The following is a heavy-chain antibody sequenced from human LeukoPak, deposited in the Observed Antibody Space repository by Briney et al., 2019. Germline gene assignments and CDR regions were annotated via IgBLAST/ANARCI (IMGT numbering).Heavy chain of an antibody. Sequence: ASVKVSCKAAGYTFTGYYMHWVRQALGQGLEWMGWINPNSGGTNYAQKFQGRVTMTRDTSISTAYMELSRLGSDDTAVYYCARDRLGYYDSSGYDYWGQGTLVTVSS. V-gene: IGHV1-2*02. J-gene: IGHJ4*02. CDR3: ARDRLGYYDSSGYDY. CDR2: INPNSGGT. CDR1: GYTFTGYY. D-gene: IGHD3-22*01.